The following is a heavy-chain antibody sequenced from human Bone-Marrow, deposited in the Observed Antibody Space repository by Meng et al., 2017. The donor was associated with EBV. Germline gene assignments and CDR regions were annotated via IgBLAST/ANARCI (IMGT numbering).Heavy chain of an antibody. CDR3: ARDQVVVVVAAPGWFDP. CDR2: ISAYNGNT. CDR1: GYTFSRYG. V-gene: IGHV1-18*01. Sequence: QVQLVQVGPEAKKPVASVKVSCKASGYTFSRYGISWLRQAPGQGLEWMGWISAYNGNTNDAQKLQGRVTMTTDTSTSTAYMELRSLRSDDTAVYYCARDQVVVVVAAPGWFDPWGQGTLVTVSS. J-gene: IGHJ5*02. D-gene: IGHD2-15*01.